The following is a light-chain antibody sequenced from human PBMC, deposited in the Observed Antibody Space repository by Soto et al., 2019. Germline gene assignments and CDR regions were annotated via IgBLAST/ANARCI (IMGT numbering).Light chain of an antibody. V-gene: IGKV3-20*01. J-gene: IGKJ3*01. Sequence: VVLTQSPATLSLSPGERATLSCRANQPVSANYLAWYQQKPGQAPRLPIYGASSRATGIPDRFSGSWYGKDFTLTISRLEHEEFPGFYCHQYGSSPFTFGPGTKVDIK. CDR3: HQYGSSPFT. CDR1: QPVSANY. CDR2: GAS.